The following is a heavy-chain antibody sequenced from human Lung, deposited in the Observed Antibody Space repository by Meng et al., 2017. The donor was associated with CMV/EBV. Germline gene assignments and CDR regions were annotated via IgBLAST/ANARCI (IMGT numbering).Heavy chain of an antibody. CDR1: GFTFDDYA. V-gene: IGHV3-9*01. Sequence: GGSXRLSCAASGFTFDDYAMHWVRQAPGKGLEWVSGISWNSGSIGYADSVKGRFTISRGNAKNSLYLQMNSLRAEDTALYYCAKESSGFDYWGQGTLVTVSS. CDR2: ISWNSGSI. CDR3: AKESSGFDY. J-gene: IGHJ4*02. D-gene: IGHD6-19*01.